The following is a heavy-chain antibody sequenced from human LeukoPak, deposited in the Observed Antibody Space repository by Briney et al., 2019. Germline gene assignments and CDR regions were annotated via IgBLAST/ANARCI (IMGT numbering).Heavy chain of an antibody. D-gene: IGHD5-12*01. V-gene: IGHV3-53*01. CDR2: IYGSGST. Sequence: GGSLRLSCAASGXTVSSNYMSWARQAPGKGLEWVSVIYGSGSTYYTDSVKGRFTISRDNSKNTLYLQMNSLRAGDTAVYYCARETSGSAGYWGQGTLVTVSS. CDR1: GXTVSSNY. CDR3: ARETSGSAGY. J-gene: IGHJ4*02.